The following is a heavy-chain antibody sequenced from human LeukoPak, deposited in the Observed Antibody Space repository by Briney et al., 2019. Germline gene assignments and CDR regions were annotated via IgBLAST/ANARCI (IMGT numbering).Heavy chain of an antibody. J-gene: IGHJ4*02. D-gene: IGHD6-6*01. CDR1: RGSIISSSYY. V-gene: IGHV4-39*07. Sequence: SETLSLTCSVSRGSIISSSYYWGWLRQPPGKGLEWVGSVFHSGNTYYNPSLKSRLTISADTSKNQFSLTLTSVTAADTAVYYCARDRSVGVLPAPPFDFWGQGTLVTVSS. CDR2: VFHSGNT. CDR3: ARDRSVGVLPAPPFDF.